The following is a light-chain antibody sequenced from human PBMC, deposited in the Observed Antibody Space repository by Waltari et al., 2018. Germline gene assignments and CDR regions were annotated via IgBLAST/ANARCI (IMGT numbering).Light chain of an antibody. CDR3: QQFKI. V-gene: IGKV1-13*02. J-gene: IGKJ5*01. Sequence: AIQLTQSPSSLSASVGDRVTIACRASQGINSALAWYQLKPGKAPKLLIYDASSLESGVPSRFSGSGSGTDFTLTNSSLQPEDFATYYCQQFKIFGQGTRLEIK. CDR2: DAS. CDR1: QGINSA.